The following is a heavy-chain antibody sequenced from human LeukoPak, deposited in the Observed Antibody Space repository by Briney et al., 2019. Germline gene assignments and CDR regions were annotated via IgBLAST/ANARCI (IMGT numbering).Heavy chain of an antibody. CDR1: GFTFDDYA. CDR2: ISWNSGSI. Sequence: GRSLRLSCAASGFTFDDYAMHWVRQAPGKGLEWVSGISWNSGSIGYADSVKGRFTISRDNAKNSLYLQMNSLRAEDTAVYYCAKDSLISIAVAVNWYFDLWGRGTLVTVSS. D-gene: IGHD6-19*01. CDR3: AKDSLISIAVAVNWYFDL. J-gene: IGHJ2*01. V-gene: IGHV3-9*01.